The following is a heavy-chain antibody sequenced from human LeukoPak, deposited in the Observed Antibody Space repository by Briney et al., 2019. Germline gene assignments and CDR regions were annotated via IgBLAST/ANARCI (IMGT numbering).Heavy chain of an antibody. CDR3: ARDVTAGGGYYFDY. V-gene: IGHV4-31*03. CDR1: GGSISSGGYY. D-gene: IGHD5-18*01. Sequence: PSQTLSLTCTVSGGSISSGGYYWSWIRQHPGKGLEWIGYIYYSGSTYYNPSLKSRVTISADTSKNQFSLKLSSVTAADTAVYYCARDVTAGGGYYFDYWGQGTLVTVSS. CDR2: IYYSGST. J-gene: IGHJ4*02.